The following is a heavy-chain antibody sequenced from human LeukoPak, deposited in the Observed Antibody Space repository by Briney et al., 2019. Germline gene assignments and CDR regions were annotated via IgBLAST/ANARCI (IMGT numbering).Heavy chain of an antibody. CDR1: GFTFSSYG. CDR3: ARLLYGDYVGNWFDP. J-gene: IGHJ5*02. Sequence: GGSLRLSCAASGFTFSSYGMYWVRQAPGKGLEWVAFIRYDGSNKKYADSVKGRFTISRDNSKNTLDLQMKSLRAEDTAVYYCARLLYGDYVGNWFDPWGQGTLVTVSS. D-gene: IGHD4-17*01. V-gene: IGHV3-30*02. CDR2: IRYDGSNK.